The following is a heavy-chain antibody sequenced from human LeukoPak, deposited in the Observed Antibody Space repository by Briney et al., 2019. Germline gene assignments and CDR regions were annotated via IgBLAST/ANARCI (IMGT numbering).Heavy chain of an antibody. Sequence: GSLRLSCTVSGFTVSDNYMCWVRQPPGKGLEWIGEINHSGSTNYNPSLKSRVTISVDTSKNQFSLKLSSVTAADTAVYYCARGERYSGYGGWFDPWGQGTLVTVSS. J-gene: IGHJ5*02. D-gene: IGHD5-12*01. CDR1: GFTVSDNY. CDR2: INHSGST. V-gene: IGHV4-34*01. CDR3: ARGERYSGYGGWFDP.